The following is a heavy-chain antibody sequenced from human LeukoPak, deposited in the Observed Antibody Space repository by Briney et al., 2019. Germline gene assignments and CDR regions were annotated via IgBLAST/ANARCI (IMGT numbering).Heavy chain of an antibody. V-gene: IGHV3-30*03. CDR1: GFTFSSHG. J-gene: IGHJ4*02. D-gene: IGHD3-9*01. CDR3: ARGSRVLRYFDWSGTYY. Sequence: GGSLRLSCAASGFTFSSHGMHWVRQAPGKGLEWVAVISYDGSNKYYADSVKGRFTISRDNSKNTLYLQMNSLRAEDTAVYYCARGSRVLRYFDWSGTYYWGQGTLVTVSS. CDR2: ISYDGSNK.